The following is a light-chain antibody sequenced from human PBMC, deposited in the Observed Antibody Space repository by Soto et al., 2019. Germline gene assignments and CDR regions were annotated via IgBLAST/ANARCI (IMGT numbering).Light chain of an antibody. CDR3: QQRSNWPGLT. Sequence: EIMMTQSPGTLSLTPGERATLSCRASQSVSSYLAWYQQKPGQAPRLLIYDASNRATGIPARFSGSGSGTDFTLTISSLEPEDFAVYYCQQRSNWPGLTFGGGTKVDI. CDR1: QSVSSY. J-gene: IGKJ4*01. V-gene: IGKV3-11*01. CDR2: DAS.